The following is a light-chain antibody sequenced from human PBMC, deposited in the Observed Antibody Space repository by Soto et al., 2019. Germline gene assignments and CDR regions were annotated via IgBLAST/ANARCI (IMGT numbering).Light chain of an antibody. CDR3: SSYSISTAYL. Sequence: QSALTQPASVSGSPGQSITISCTGTSSDVGGYDYVSWYQLHPGKAPKPLVFEVSNRPSGVSYRFSGSKSGNTASLTIPALQAEDEADYFCSSYSISTAYLFGTGTKVTVL. CDR2: EVS. CDR1: SSDVGGYDY. V-gene: IGLV2-14*01. J-gene: IGLJ1*01.